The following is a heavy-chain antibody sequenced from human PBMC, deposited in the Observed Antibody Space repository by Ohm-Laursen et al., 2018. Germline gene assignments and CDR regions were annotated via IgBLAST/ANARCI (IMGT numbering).Heavy chain of an antibody. Sequence: SLRLSCAATGFTFSNSWMHWVCQAPEKGLEWVADIKCDGSEKYYADSVKGRFTISRDNSKNSLYLQMNSLRAEDTALYYCAKDYYDTRAEDFYGMDVWGQGTTVTVSS. V-gene: IGHV3-52*01. D-gene: IGHD3-22*01. CDR1: GFTFSNSW. J-gene: IGHJ6*02. CDR2: IKCDGSEK. CDR3: AKDYYDTRAEDFYGMDV.